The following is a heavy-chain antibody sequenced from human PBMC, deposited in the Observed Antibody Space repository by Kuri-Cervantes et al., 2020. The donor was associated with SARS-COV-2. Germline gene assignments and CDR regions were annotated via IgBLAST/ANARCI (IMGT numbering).Heavy chain of an antibody. V-gene: IGHV3-74*01. Sequence: GGSLRLSCAASGFTFSAYRMDWVRQAPGKGLVWVSRINPDGSYTNNADSVKGRFTLSRDNAKNMLFLQMNSLRAEDTAVYYCVRDGDHWNFDYWGQGTLVTVSS. CDR1: GFTFSAYR. CDR2: INPDGSYT. CDR3: VRDGDHWNFDY. J-gene: IGHJ4*02. D-gene: IGHD1-1*01.